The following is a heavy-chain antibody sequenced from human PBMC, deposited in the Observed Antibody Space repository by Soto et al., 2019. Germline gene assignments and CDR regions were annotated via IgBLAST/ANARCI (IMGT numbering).Heavy chain of an antibody. D-gene: IGHD3-10*01. J-gene: IGHJ4*01. Sequence: EVQLVEFGGDLVQPGGSLRLSCTASGLNFNTNYMSWVRQAPGKGLEWVSILYARGTTYYADSVKGRFTISRDNSGNTLYLHMTSLRAEDTAVYYCARDVTGTTPSYFNDWGQGTLVTVSS. V-gene: IGHV3-66*01. CDR3: ARDVTGTTPSYFND. CDR2: LYARGTT. CDR1: GLNFNTNY.